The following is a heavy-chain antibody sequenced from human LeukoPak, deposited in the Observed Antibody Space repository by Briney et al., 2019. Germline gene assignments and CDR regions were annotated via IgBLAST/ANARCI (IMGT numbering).Heavy chain of an antibody. D-gene: IGHD3-22*01. CDR1: GFIFSTYW. V-gene: IGHV3-7*01. CDR2: IKQDGSDE. J-gene: IGHJ5*02. CDR3: ARKLYYYGTSPAGWFGP. Sequence: GGSLRLSCEVSGFIFSTYWMTWVRQAPGKGLEWVATIKQDGSDEYYVGSVKGRFTISRDNAKNSLYLQMDGLRAEDTAVYHCARKLYYYGTSPAGWFGPWGQGTLVTVSS.